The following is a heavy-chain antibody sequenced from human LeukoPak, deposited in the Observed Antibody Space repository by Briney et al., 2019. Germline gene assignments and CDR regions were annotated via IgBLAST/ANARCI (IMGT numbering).Heavy chain of an antibody. D-gene: IGHD6-19*01. CDR3: ARGTQWLGTSFDY. V-gene: IGHV4-34*01. Sequence: SETLSLTCTVSGGSISSYYWSWIRQPPGKGLEWIGEINHSGSTNYNPSLKSRVTISVDTSKNQFSLKLSSVTAADTAVYYCARGTQWLGTSFDYWGQGTLVTVSS. CDR1: GGSISSYY. J-gene: IGHJ4*02. CDR2: INHSGST.